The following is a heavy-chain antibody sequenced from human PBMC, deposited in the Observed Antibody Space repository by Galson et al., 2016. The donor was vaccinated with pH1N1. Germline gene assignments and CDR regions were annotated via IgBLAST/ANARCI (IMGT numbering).Heavy chain of an antibody. J-gene: IGHJ6*02. D-gene: IGHD3-3*01. CDR2: ISSYGGSP. CDR3: ARSLNYDSWSGYSDYSMDV. CDR1: GFTFSNHA. Sequence: SLRLSCAASGFTFSNHAMHWVRQAPGKGLEYVAGISSYGGSPQYANSVKDRFIISRVNTKNTLYLQMSSLRVEDMAVYYCARSLNYDSWSGYSDYSMDVWGQGTTVTVSS. V-gene: IGHV3-64*01.